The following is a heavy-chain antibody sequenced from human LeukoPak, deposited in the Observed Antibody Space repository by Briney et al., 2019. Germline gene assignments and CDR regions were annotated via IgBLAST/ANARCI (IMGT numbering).Heavy chain of an antibody. V-gene: IGHV3-74*01. CDR3: ARAGISGGYYFGFDY. CDR1: GFTFSKYW. Sequence: GGSLRLSCAASGFTFSKYWLHWLRQAPGKGLVWVSRINPDDKSASYADSVKGRFTIARDDARKTLYLQMNSLRAEDTAVYYCARAGISGGYYFGFDYWGQGTLVTVSS. J-gene: IGHJ4*02. D-gene: IGHD3-22*01. CDR2: INPDDKSA.